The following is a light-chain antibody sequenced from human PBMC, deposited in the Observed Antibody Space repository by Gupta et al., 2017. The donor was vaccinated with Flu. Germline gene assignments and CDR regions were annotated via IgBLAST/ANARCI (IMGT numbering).Light chain of an antibody. CDR1: SSDIGGYDY. V-gene: IGLV2-14*01. CDR3: SSYTTANTVVV. Sequence: IAISCTGTSSDIGGYDYVSWYQQHPGKAPKLMLFEVSRRPAGSADRFSGSRSGNTASLTISGLLAEDEAFYYCSSYTTANTVVVFGGGTKLTVL. CDR2: EVS. J-gene: IGLJ2*01.